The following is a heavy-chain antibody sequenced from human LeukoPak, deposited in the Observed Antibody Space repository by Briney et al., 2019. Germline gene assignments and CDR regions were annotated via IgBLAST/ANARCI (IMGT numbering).Heavy chain of an antibody. Sequence: GASVKVSCKVSGYTLTELSMHWVRQAPGKGLEWMGGFDPEDGETIYAQKFQGRVTITTDESTSTAYMELSSLRSEDTAVYYCARERDCSSTSCYDPWGQGTLVTVSS. CDR2: FDPEDGET. CDR1: GYTLTELS. CDR3: ARERDCSSTSCYDP. V-gene: IGHV1-24*01. D-gene: IGHD2-2*01. J-gene: IGHJ5*02.